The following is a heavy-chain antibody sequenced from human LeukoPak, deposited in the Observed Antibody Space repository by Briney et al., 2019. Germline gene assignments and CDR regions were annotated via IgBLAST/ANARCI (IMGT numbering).Heavy chain of an antibody. CDR1: GFTFSIYS. Sequence: GGSLRLPCAASGFTFSIYSMNWVGQSPGKGLEWVSYISSSGTTIYYADSVKGRFTISRDNAKNSLYLQMNSLRAEDTAVYYCARDFGHWELNGGYYFDYWGQGTLVTVSS. V-gene: IGHV3-48*04. J-gene: IGHJ4*02. D-gene: IGHD1-26*01. CDR2: ISSSGTTI. CDR3: ARDFGHWELNGGYYFDY.